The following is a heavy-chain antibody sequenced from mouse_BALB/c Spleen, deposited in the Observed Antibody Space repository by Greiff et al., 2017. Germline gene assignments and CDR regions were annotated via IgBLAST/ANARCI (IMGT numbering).Heavy chain of an antibody. CDR2: INPSNGGT. CDR3: TRGDYYGSSGAWFAY. CDR1: GYTFTSYY. D-gene: IGHD1-1*01. J-gene: IGHJ3*01. Sequence: QVQLQQSGAELVKPGASVKLSCKASGYTFTSYYMYWVKQRPGQGLEWIGEINPSNGGTNFNEKFKSKATLTVDKSSSTAYMQLSSLTSEDSAVYYCTRGDYYGSSGAWFAYWGQGTLVTVSA. V-gene: IGHV1S81*02.